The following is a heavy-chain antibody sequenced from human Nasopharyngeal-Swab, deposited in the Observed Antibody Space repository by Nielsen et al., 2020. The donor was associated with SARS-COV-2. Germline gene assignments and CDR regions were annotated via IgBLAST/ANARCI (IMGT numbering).Heavy chain of an antibody. J-gene: IGHJ6*03. CDR2: INHSGST. D-gene: IGHD3-3*01. Sequence: WIRQPPGKGLEWIGEINHSGSTNYNPSLKSRVTISVDTSKNQLSLKLSSVTAADTAVYYCARAIFGVVIIFNYYYMDVWAKGPRSPSP. CDR3: ARAIFGVVIIFNYYYMDV. V-gene: IGHV4-34*01.